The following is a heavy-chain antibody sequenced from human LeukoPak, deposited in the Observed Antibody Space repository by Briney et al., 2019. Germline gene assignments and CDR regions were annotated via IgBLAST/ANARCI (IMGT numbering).Heavy chain of an antibody. CDR1: GGSISSGDYY. CDR3: ARSQHGYGTGSYYRGDY. CDR2: IYYSGST. D-gene: IGHD3-10*01. J-gene: IGHJ4*02. V-gene: IGHV4-30-4*08. Sequence: SETLSLTCTVSGGSISSGDYYWTWIRQPPGKGLEWIGYIYYSGSTYYNPSLKSRVTISVDTSKNQFSLKLSSVTAADTAVYYCARSQHGYGTGSYYRGDYWGQGTLVTVSS.